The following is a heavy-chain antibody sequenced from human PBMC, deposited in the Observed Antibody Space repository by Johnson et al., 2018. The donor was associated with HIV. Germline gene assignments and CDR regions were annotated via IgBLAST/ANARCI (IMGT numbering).Heavy chain of an antibody. CDR1: GFTFSSYG. CDR2: ISGSGGST. CDR3: ARDQRGGYSYGDAFDI. D-gene: IGHD5-18*01. J-gene: IGHJ3*02. Sequence: EVHLVESGGGLVQPGGSLRLSCAASGFTFSSYGMHWVRQAPGKGLEWVSAISGSGGSTYYADSVKGRFTISRDNSKNTLYLQMNTLRAEDTAVYYCARDQRGGYSYGDAFDIWGQGTMVTVSS. V-gene: IGHV3-23*04.